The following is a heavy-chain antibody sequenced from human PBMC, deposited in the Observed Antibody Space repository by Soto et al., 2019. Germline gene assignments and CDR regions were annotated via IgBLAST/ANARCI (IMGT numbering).Heavy chain of an antibody. Sequence: SPTLSLPCAISGDSVSSNSAAWNWIRHSPSRGLEWLGRTYYRSKWYNDYAVSVKSRITINPDTSKNQFSLQLNSVTPEDTAVYYCARNMRGSWIEYYFDYWGQGTLVTVSS. D-gene: IGHD6-13*01. CDR3: ARNMRGSWIEYYFDY. CDR2: TYYRSKWYN. CDR1: GDSVSSNSAA. J-gene: IGHJ4*02. V-gene: IGHV6-1*01.